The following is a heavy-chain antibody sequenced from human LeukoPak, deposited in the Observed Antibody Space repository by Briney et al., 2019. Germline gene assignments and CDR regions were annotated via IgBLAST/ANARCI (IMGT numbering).Heavy chain of an antibody. D-gene: IGHD6-19*01. CDR2: INSDGSRI. Sequence: PGGSLRLSCAASGFTFSGDWLNWVRQAPGKGLVWVSRINSDGSRITYADSVKGRFTISRDNSKNTLYLQMNSLRAEDTAVYYCAKDRSSRAVAGKKTLYFQHWGQGTLVTVSS. J-gene: IGHJ1*01. V-gene: IGHV3-74*01. CDR1: GFTFSGDW. CDR3: AKDRSSRAVAGKKTLYFQH.